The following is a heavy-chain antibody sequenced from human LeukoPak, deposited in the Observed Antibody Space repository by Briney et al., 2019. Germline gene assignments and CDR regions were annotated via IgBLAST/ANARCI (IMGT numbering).Heavy chain of an antibody. CDR2: INPSDGST. Sequence: VASVKVSCMASGYTFTSYYLHWVRQAPGQGLEWMGIINPSDGSTSYAQRFQGRVTITRDTSTSTVYMELSSLRSDDTAVYYCARWQWLTRGDYWGQGTLVTVSS. CDR1: GYTFTSYY. D-gene: IGHD6-19*01. CDR3: ARWQWLTRGDY. J-gene: IGHJ4*02. V-gene: IGHV1-46*01.